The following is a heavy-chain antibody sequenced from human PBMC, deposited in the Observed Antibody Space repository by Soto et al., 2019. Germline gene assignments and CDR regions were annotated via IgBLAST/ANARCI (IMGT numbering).Heavy chain of an antibody. Sequence: SETLSLTCAVSGDPISKSGYYWSWIRQNQGKALEWIGYIYYSGSTFYNPSLKSRVSISLDTSKNQLSLKLTSVTVADTAVYYCAKATTNGGWFNPFDSWGQGALVTVSS. V-gene: IGHV4-31*11. D-gene: IGHD6-19*01. J-gene: IGHJ4*02. CDR3: AKATTNGGWFNPFDS. CDR2: IYYSGST. CDR1: GDPISKSGYY.